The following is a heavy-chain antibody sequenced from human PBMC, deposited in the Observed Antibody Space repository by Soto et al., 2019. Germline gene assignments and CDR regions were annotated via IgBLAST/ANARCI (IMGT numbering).Heavy chain of an antibody. CDR2: VKQDGSQS. V-gene: IGHV3-7*01. CDR1: GFTLSRYG. J-gene: IGHJ4*02. D-gene: IGHD6-19*01. Sequence: VSLILSCSASGFTLSRYGRSRIRQAPGKGLEWVAKVKQDGSQSYLVDSVKGRFTRSRDNAKNSLFLQMTRVRAEDTAVYYCVRAGSSGWHFDFWGKRYLVTVSS. CDR3: VRAGSSGWHFDF.